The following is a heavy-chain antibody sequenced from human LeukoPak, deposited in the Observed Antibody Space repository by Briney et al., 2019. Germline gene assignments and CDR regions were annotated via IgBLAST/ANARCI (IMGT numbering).Heavy chain of an antibody. J-gene: IGHJ3*02. CDR1: GYSFTSYW. V-gene: IGHV5-51*01. Sequence: GEPLKISCKGSGYSFTSYWIGWVRQMPGKGLGWLGVIYPGDSDTRYSPSFQAQVTISADKSISTAYLQWSSLKASATAMYYCARPMATTSFSDAFDIWGQGTMVTVSS. CDR2: IYPGDSDT. D-gene: IGHD5-24*01. CDR3: ARPMATTSFSDAFDI.